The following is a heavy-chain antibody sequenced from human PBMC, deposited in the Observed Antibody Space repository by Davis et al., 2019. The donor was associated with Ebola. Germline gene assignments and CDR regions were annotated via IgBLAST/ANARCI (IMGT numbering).Heavy chain of an antibody. Sequence: GGSLRLSCAASGFTFSNYAMNWVRQAPGKGLEWVATISVSGGSAYSADSVKGRFTIPRDNSRKTLFLQMNSLRAEDTAVYYCAKGQDIVVVPAAIRYYYYYYGMDVWGQGTTVTVSS. CDR1: GFTFSNYA. CDR2: ISVSGGSA. V-gene: IGHV3-23*01. J-gene: IGHJ6*02. CDR3: AKGQDIVVVPAAIRYYYYYYGMDV. D-gene: IGHD2-2*02.